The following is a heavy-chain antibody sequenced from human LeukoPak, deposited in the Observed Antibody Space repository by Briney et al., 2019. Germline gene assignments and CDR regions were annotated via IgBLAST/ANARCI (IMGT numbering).Heavy chain of an antibody. CDR3: ARGSHYDILTGYFYYFDY. D-gene: IGHD3-9*01. V-gene: IGHV1-46*01. J-gene: IGHJ4*02. CDR2: INPSGGST. CDR1: GYTFTSYY. Sequence: ASVKVSCKASGYTFTSYYMHRVRQAPGQGLEWMGIINPSGGSTSYAQKFQGRVTMTRDTSTSTVYMELSSLRSEDTAVYYCARGSHYDILTGYFYYFDYWGQGTLVTVSS.